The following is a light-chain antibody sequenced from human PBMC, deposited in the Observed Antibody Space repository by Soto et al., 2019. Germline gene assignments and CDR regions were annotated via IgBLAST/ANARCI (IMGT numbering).Light chain of an antibody. V-gene: IGKV3-15*01. CDR1: QSVSSN. Sequence: EIVLTVFPGTLSLSTGERATLSCRAIQSVSSNLAWYQQKPGQAPRLLIYGASTRATGIPARFSGSGSGTEFTLTISSLQSEDFAVYYCQQYNNWPPEGTFGQGTKVDIK. CDR2: GAS. CDR3: QQYNNWPPEGT. J-gene: IGKJ1*01.